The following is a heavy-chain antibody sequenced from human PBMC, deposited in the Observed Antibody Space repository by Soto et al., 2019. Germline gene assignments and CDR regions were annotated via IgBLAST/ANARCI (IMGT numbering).Heavy chain of an antibody. CDR1: GGSISPYY. Sequence: SETLSLTCSVSGGSISPYYWSWIRQPPGKGLEWIGYTYYSGSTNYHPSLKSRVTISVDTSKNQVSLKLSSVTAADTAVYYCARGEHYYYGSSGYYYFYFDYWGQGTLVTVSS. J-gene: IGHJ4*02. D-gene: IGHD3-22*01. V-gene: IGHV4-59*08. CDR3: ARGEHYYYGSSGYYYFYFDY. CDR2: TYYSGST.